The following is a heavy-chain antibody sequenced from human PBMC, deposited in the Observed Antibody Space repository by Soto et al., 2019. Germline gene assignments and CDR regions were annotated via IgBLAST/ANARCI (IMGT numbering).Heavy chain of an antibody. CDR2: IIPIFGTA. J-gene: IGHJ6*02. CDR3: ASGRITIFGVAPFYYYGMDV. V-gene: IGHV1-69*06. D-gene: IGHD3-3*01. CDR1: GGTFSSYA. Sequence: ASVKVSCKASGGTFSSYAISWVRQAPGQGLEWMGGIIPIFGTANYAQKFQGRVTITADKSTSTAYMELSSLRSEDTAVYYCASGRITIFGVAPFYYYGMDVWGQGTTVTVSS.